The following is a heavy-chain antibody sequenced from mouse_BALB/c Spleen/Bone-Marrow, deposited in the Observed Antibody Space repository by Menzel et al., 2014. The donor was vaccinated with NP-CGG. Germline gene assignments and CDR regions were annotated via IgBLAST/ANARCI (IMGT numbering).Heavy chain of an antibody. CDR3: ARVYYGSSSFYFDY. J-gene: IGHJ2*01. CDR1: GYSFTGYT. V-gene: IGHV1-18*01. D-gene: IGHD1-1*01. Sequence: EVQLVESGPELVKPGASMKISCKASGYSFTGYTMNWVKQSHGENLEWIGLINPYNGGTSYNQKFKGKATLTVDKSSSTAYMELLSLTSEDSAVYYCARVYYGSSSFYFDYWGQGTTLTVSS. CDR2: INPYNGGT.